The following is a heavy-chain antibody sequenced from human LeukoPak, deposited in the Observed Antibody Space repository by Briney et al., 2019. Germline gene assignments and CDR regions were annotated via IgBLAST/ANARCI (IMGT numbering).Heavy chain of an antibody. Sequence: GASVKVSCKASGYTFTNYGLTWVRQAPGQELEWMGWISVYNDKANYAQKFQGRVTMTADTSTRTAYLELRSLRSDDTAVYYFARTVAGGRYWYFDLWGRGTLVTVSS. CDR3: ARTVAGGRYWYFDL. CDR1: GYTFTNYG. J-gene: IGHJ2*01. V-gene: IGHV1-18*01. D-gene: IGHD6-19*01. CDR2: ISVYNDKA.